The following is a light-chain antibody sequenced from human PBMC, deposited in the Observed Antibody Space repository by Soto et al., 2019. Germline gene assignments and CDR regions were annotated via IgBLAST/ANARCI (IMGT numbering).Light chain of an antibody. Sequence: EFGLTQSPGALSFSPGERATLSCRASQSVMSNYLSWYQQKPGQPPRLLIYGASSRATGIPDRFSGSGSGTDFTLTISRLEPEDFAVYYCQQFGASLTWTFGQGTKVDI. J-gene: IGKJ1*01. CDR3: QQFGASLTWT. V-gene: IGKV3-20*01. CDR2: GAS. CDR1: QSVMSNY.